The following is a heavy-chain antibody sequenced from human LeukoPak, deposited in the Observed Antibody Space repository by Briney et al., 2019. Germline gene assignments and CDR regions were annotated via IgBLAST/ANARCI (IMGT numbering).Heavy chain of an antibody. CDR2: IYYSGST. CDR1: GGSISSYY. Sequence: PSETLPLTCTVSGGSISSYYWSWIRQPPGKGLEWIGYIYYSGSTNYNPSLKSRVTISVDTSKNQFSLKLSSVTAADTAVYYCARDFNFDYWGQGTLVTVSS. CDR3: ARDFNFDY. J-gene: IGHJ4*02. V-gene: IGHV4-59*01.